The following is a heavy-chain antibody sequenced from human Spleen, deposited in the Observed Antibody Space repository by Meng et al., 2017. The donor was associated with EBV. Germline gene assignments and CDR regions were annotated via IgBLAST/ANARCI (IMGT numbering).Heavy chain of an antibody. V-gene: IGHV4-34*01. CDR1: GESLSGFY. CDR2: IIETGSA. CDR3: ARGTWELRG. D-gene: IGHD1-7*01. J-gene: IGHJ4*02. Sequence: QVQLEQWGAGLLKPSEPLSLTCAVYGESLSGFYWTWIRQAPGKGLEWIGEIIETGSANYNPSLKSRVTISVDTSKSRFSLRLRSVTAADTAKYYCARGTWELRGWGQGTLVTVSS.